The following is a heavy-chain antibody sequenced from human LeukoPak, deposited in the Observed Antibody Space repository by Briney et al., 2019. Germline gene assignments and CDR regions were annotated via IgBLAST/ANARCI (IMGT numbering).Heavy chain of an antibody. Sequence: PGGSLRLSCAASGFTFSSYAMHWVRQAPGKGLEYVSAISSNGGSTYYANSVKGRFTISRDNSKNTLYLQMGSLRAEDMAVYYCAREYCGGACHRSYYYGMDVWGQGTTVTVSS. V-gene: IGHV3-64*01. D-gene: IGHD2-21*02. CDR3: AREYCGGACHRSYYYGMDV. CDR1: GFTFSSYA. CDR2: ISSNGGST. J-gene: IGHJ6*02.